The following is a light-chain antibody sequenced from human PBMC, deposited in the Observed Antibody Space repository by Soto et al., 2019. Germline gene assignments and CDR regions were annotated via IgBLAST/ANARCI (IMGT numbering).Light chain of an antibody. CDR3: SSYTGSSTRV. Sequence: NFMLTQPHSVSESPGKTVTISCTGSSGSIASNYVQWYQQRPGSAPTTVISENNQRPSGVPDRFSGSIDSSSNSASLTISGLKTEDEADYYCSSYTGSSTRVFASGTKLTVL. CDR2: ENN. CDR1: SGSIASNY. V-gene: IGLV6-57*02. J-gene: IGLJ1*01.